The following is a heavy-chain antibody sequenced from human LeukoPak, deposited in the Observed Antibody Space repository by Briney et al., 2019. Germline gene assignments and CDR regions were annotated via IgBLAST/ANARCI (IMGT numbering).Heavy chain of an antibody. Sequence: PGGSLRLSCAASGFTVSSNYMSWVRQAPGKGLEWVSGISWNSGSIGYADSVKGRFTISRDNAKNSLYLQMNSLRAEDTALYYCAKDLDCSSTSCYPGYYYYGMDVWGQGTTVTVSS. CDR2: ISWNSGSI. J-gene: IGHJ6*02. CDR3: AKDLDCSSTSCYPGYYYYGMDV. V-gene: IGHV3-9*01. D-gene: IGHD2-2*01. CDR1: GFTVSSNY.